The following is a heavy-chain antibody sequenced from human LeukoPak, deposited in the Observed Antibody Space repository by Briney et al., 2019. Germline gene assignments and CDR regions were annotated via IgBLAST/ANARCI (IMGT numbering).Heavy chain of an antibody. CDR1: GFSFGDYG. J-gene: IGHJ4*02. CDR2: INSNGAVI. CDR3: ARDPDGDYDFDY. Sequence: GGSLRLPCAASGFSFGDYGMNWVRRAPGKGLEWLSHINSNGAVISYADSVKGRFTISRDTAKSSLYLQMNSLKIEDTAIYFCARDPDGDYDFDYWGQGTLVTVSS. D-gene: IGHD4-17*01. V-gene: IGHV3-48*01.